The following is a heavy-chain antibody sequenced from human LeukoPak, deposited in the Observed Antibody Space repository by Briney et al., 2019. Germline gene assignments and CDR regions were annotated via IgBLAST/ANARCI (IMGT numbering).Heavy chain of an antibody. CDR3: ARDSSTMVRGVKRYGYYGMDV. CDR1: GYTFTSYG. CDR2: ISAYNGNT. Sequence: ASVKVSCKASGYTFTSYGISWVRQAPGQGLEWMGWISAYNGNTNYAQKLQGRVTMTTDTSTSTAYMELRSLRSDDTAVYYCARDSSTMVRGVKRYGYYGMDVWGQGTTVTVSS. D-gene: IGHD3-10*01. V-gene: IGHV1-18*01. J-gene: IGHJ6*02.